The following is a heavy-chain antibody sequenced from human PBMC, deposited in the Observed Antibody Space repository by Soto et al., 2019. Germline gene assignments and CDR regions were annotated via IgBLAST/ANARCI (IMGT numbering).Heavy chain of an antibody. Sequence: QVQLVESGGGVVQPGRSLRLSCAASGFTFSSYGMHWVRQAPGKGLEWVAVIWYDGSNKYYADSVKGRFTISRDNSKNTLYLQMNSLRAEDTAVYYCARDHGYDFWSGYYYYGMDVWGQGTTVTVSS. V-gene: IGHV3-33*01. CDR3: ARDHGYDFWSGYYYYGMDV. D-gene: IGHD3-3*01. J-gene: IGHJ6*02. CDR1: GFTFSSYG. CDR2: IWYDGSNK.